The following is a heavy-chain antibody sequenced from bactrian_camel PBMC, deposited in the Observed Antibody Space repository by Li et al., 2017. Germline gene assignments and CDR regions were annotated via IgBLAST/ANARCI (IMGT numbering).Heavy chain of an antibody. CDR2: FNTVGLT. V-gene: IGHV3S53*01. CDR3: AADSWTSCRGGFPGVFRF. CDR1: QYIFT. D-gene: IGHD2*01. Sequence: RLSCATSQYIFTVGWFRQVPGKEREEVVHFNTVGLTIYTNSVKGRFTLSVDNAENILYLHMDSLKPEDTAMYYCAADSWTSCRGGFPGVFRFWGQGTQVTVS. J-gene: IGHJ6*01.